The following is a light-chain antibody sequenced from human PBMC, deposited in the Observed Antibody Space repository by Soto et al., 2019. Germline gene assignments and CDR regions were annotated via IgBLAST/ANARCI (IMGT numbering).Light chain of an antibody. CDR1: QSIRTY. CDR3: QQSYSTPWT. CDR2: TVS. V-gene: IGKV1-39*01. Sequence: DIQMTQSPASLSASVGDRVTITCRASQSIRTYLNWYQQKPGKAPNLLIYTVSNLQSGVSSRFTGSGSGTDFTLTISSLQPEDFATYFCQQSYSTPWTFGQGTKVGIE. J-gene: IGKJ1*01.